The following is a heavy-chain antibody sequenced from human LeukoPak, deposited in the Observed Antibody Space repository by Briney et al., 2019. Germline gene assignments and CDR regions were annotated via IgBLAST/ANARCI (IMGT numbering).Heavy chain of an antibody. CDR1: GGSFSGYY. J-gene: IGHJ6*03. Sequence: SETLSLTCAVYGGSFSGYYWSWLRQPPGKGLEWFGEINHSGSTNYNPSLKSRVTISVDTSKNQFSLKLSSVTAADTAVYYCASKPYRGVSYYYYYYMDVWGKGTTVTVSS. D-gene: IGHD3-10*01. CDR3: ASKPYRGVSYYYYYYMDV. CDR2: INHSGST. V-gene: IGHV4-34*01.